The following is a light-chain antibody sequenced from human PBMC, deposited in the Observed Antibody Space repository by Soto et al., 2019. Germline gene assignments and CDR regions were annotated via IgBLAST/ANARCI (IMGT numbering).Light chain of an antibody. V-gene: IGLV2-14*01. CDR2: EVS. CDR1: SSDIGRYSY. Sequence: QSVLTQPASVSGSPGQSITISCTGTSSDIGRYSYVSWYQQHPGKAPKLIIYEVSFRPSGISPRFSGSKSDNTASLTISGLQTEDEADYFCSSYSTNSSPHVLFGRGTKVTVL. CDR3: SSYSTNSSPHVL. J-gene: IGLJ2*01.